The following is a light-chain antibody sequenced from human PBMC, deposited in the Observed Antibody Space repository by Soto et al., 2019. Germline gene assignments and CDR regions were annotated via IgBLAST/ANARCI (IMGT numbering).Light chain of an antibody. CDR1: QTISRS. J-gene: IGKJ2*01. CDR2: NAS. V-gene: IGKV1-5*01. Sequence: DIQMTQSPSTLSASVGDRVTITCRASQTISRSLAWYQQKPGKAPNLLISNASSLQSGVPSRFSGSGSGTEFTLTISSLQLDDCATYCSKKYSSYKTFGQGTKLEI. CDR3: KKYSSYKT.